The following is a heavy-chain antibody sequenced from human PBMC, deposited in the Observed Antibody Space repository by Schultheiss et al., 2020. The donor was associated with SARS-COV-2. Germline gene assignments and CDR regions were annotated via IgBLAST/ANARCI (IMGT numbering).Heavy chain of an antibody. Sequence: ASVKVSCKASGYTFTGYYMHWVRQAPGQGLEWMGWINPNSGGTNYAQKFQGRVTMTRDTSISTAYMELSRLRSDDTAVYYCARASVELRFLEWLSYYYYYMDVWGKGTTVTVSS. CDR3: ARASVELRFLEWLSYYYYYMDV. V-gene: IGHV1-2*02. CDR1: GYTFTGYY. J-gene: IGHJ6*03. D-gene: IGHD3-3*01. CDR2: INPNSGGT.